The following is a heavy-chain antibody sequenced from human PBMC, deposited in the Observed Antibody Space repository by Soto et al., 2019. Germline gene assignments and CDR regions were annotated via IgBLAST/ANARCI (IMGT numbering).Heavy chain of an antibody. CDR1: GGSISTYY. CDR2: MYYSGYT. Sequence: SETLSLTCTVSGGSISTYYWSWIRQPPGKGLEWIGYMYYSGYTNYNPSLKSRVTISVDTSKNQVSLKLSSVTAADTAVYYCARHLTDYYGMDVWGQGTTVTVSS. V-gene: IGHV4-59*08. J-gene: IGHJ6*02. CDR3: ARHLTDYYGMDV. D-gene: IGHD3-9*01.